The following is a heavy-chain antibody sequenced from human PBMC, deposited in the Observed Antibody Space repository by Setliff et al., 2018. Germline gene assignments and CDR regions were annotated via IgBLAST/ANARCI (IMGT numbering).Heavy chain of an antibody. J-gene: IGHJ3*02. CDR2: IKQDGSDK. V-gene: IGHV3-7*03. CDR1: GFSFSIFW. CDR3: VRARTTNYDFWSGLNAFDI. Sequence: GGSLRLSCAGSGFSFSIFWMSWVRQAPGKGLEWVANIKQDGSDKYYVDSVKGRFTISRDNAKNSLSLQMNSLRAEDTAVYYCVRARTTNYDFWSGLNAFDIWGQGTMVTVSS. D-gene: IGHD3-3*01.